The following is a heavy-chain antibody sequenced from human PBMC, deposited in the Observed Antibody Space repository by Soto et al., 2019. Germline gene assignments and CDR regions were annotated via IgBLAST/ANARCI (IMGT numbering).Heavy chain of an antibody. CDR1: GFTFSHYG. D-gene: IGHD2-2*01. J-gene: IGHJ4*02. CDR3: AKDSLRGEVPAALNFDY. V-gene: IGHV3-30*18. CDR2: VSYNGRKE. Sequence: PGGSLRLSCVAYGFTFSHYGMHWVRQAPGKGLEWVAIVSYNGRKEYYADSVKGRFSISRDNSKNTLYIQMNTLRDEDTAVYYCAKDSLRGEVPAALNFDYWGRGTLVTVSS.